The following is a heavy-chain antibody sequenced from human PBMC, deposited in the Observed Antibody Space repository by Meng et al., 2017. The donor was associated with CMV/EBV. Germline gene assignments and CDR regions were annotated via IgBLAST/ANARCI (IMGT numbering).Heavy chain of an antibody. D-gene: IGHD3-3*01. CDR3: ARGGEDAGITIFGVPITGGLGGDIDP. CDR1: GFTFSSYW. V-gene: IGHV3-7*01. CDR2: IKQDGSEK. J-gene: IGHJ5*02. Sequence: GESLKISCAASGFTFSSYWMSWVRQAPGKGLEWVANIKQDGSEKYYVDSVKGRFTISRDNAKNSLYLQKNSLRAEDTAVYYCARGGEDAGITIFGVPITGGLGGDIDPWGQGTLVTVSS.